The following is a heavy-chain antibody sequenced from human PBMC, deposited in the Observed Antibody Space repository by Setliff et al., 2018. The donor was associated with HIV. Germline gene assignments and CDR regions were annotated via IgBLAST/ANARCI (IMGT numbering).Heavy chain of an antibody. J-gene: IGHJ6*03. CDR1: GYTFSAYY. CDR3: ARKRRDYYGSGSYFGFYFYYHMDV. Sequence: ASVKVSCKASGYTFSAYYIHWVRRAPGQGLEWMGWMNPNSGGANSARMLQGKINMTRDSSINTAYLELSNLTYDDSAIYYCARKRRDYYGSGSYFGFYFYYHMDVWGKGTTVTVSS. CDR2: MNPNSGGA. D-gene: IGHD3-10*01. V-gene: IGHV1-2*02.